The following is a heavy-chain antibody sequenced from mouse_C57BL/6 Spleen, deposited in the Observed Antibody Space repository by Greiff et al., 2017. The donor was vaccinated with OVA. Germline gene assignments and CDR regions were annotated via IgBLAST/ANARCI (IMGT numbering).Heavy chain of an antibody. CDR3: ARARSYYSNYNFDY. CDR1: GYTFTSYW. D-gene: IGHD2-5*01. V-gene: IGHV1-52*01. CDR2: IDPSDSET. J-gene: IGHJ2*01. Sequence: VQLQQPGAELVRPGSSVKLSCKASGYTFTSYWMHWVKQRPIQGLEWIGNIDPSDSETHYNQKFKDKATLTVDKSSSTAYMQLSSLTSEDSAVYYCARARSYYSNYNFDYWGQGTTLTVSS.